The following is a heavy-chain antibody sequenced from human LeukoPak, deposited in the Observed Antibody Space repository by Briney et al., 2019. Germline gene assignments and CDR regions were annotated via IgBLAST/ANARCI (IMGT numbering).Heavy chain of an antibody. Sequence: GGSLRLSCAASGFTFSNYWIHWVRQAPGKGLVWVSRITSDGSNTMYADSVKGRFTISRDNVKNTLYLQMNSLGVEDTAVYYCARDSEAVAGDFDYWGQGTLVTVSS. V-gene: IGHV3-74*03. CDR1: GFTFSNYW. CDR3: ARDSEAVAGDFDY. J-gene: IGHJ4*02. D-gene: IGHD6-13*01. CDR2: ITSDGSNT.